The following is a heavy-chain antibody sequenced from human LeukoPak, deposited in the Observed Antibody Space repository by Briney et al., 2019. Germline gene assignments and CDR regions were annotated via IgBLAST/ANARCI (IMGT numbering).Heavy chain of an antibody. D-gene: IGHD3-9*01. CDR3: ARGHDILTGYGPLSFDP. Sequence: AGGSLRLSCAASGFTFSSYAMSWVRQAPGKGLEWVANIKQDGSEKYYVDSVKGRFTISRDNAKNSLYLQMNSLTAEDTAVYYCARGHDILTGYGPLSFDPWGQGTLVTVSS. CDR1: GFTFSSYA. CDR2: IKQDGSEK. J-gene: IGHJ5*02. V-gene: IGHV3-7*01.